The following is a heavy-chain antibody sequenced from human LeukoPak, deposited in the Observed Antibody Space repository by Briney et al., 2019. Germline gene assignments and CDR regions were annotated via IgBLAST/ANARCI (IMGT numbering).Heavy chain of an antibody. CDR3: AKEHSSGWSRNAFDI. Sequence: GGSLRLSCAASGFTFSSYAMSWVGQAPGKGVEWVSAISGSGDFAYYADSVKGRFTISRENSKNTLYLQMNSLRAEDTAVYYCAKEHSSGWSRNAFDIWGQGKMVTVSS. CDR1: GFTFSSYA. J-gene: IGHJ3*02. CDR2: ISGSGDFA. V-gene: IGHV3-23*01. D-gene: IGHD6-19*01.